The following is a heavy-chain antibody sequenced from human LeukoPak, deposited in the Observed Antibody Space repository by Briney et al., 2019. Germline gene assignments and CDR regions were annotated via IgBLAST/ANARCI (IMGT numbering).Heavy chain of an antibody. Sequence: SETLSLTCTVSGGSISSGGYYWGWIRQHPGKGLEWIGYIHYSGSTYYNPSLKSRVTISVDTSKNQFSLKLSSVTAADTAVYYCARVDVYYYYYMDVWGKGTTVTVSS. V-gene: IGHV4-31*03. D-gene: IGHD5-24*01. CDR2: IHYSGST. CDR1: GGSISSGGYY. J-gene: IGHJ6*03. CDR3: ARVDVYYYYYMDV.